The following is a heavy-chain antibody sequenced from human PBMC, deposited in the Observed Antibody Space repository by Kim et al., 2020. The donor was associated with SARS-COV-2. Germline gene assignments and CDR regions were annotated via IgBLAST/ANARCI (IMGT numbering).Heavy chain of an antibody. CDR2: P. D-gene: IGHD6-13*01. CDR3: ARGITPIAADY. J-gene: IGHJ4*02. V-gene: IGHV7-4-1*02. Sequence: PTYAQGFTGRFVFSLDTAVSTAYLQISSLKAEDTAVYYCARGITPIAADYWGQGTLVTVSS.